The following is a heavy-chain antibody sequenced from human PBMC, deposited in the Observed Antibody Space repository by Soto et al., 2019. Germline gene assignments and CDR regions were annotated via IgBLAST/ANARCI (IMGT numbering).Heavy chain of an antibody. J-gene: IGHJ4*02. V-gene: IGHV4-39*01. D-gene: IGHD1-26*01. CDR3: ARQWELLGFDY. CDR1: GGSISSSSYY. CDR2: IYYSGST. Sequence: QLQLQESGPGLVKPSETLSLTCTVSGGSISSSSYYWGWIRQPPGKGLEWIGSIYYSGSTYYNPSLKSRVTISVDTSKNQFSLKLSSVTAADTAVYYCARQWELLGFDYWGQGTLVTVSS.